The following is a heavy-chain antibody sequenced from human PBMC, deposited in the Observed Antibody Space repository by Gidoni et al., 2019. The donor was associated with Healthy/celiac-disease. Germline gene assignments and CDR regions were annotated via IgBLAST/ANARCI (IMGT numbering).Heavy chain of an antibody. D-gene: IGHD1-26*01. J-gene: IGHJ5*02. CDR1: GGTFSSYA. Sequence: QVQLVQSGAEVKKPGSSVKVSCKASGGTFSSYAISWVRQAPGQGLEWMGGIIPIFGTANYAQKFQGRVTITADESTSTAYMELSSLRSEDTAVYYCAREWGNPDIVGATTFFISWGQGTLVTVSS. V-gene: IGHV1-69*01. CDR2: IIPIFGTA. CDR3: AREWGNPDIVGATTFFIS.